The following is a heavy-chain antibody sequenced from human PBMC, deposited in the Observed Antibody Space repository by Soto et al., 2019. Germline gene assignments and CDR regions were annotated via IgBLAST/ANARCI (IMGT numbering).Heavy chain of an antibody. CDR3: ARAIEARPRYYGMDV. CDR2: ISSNGGST. D-gene: IGHD6-6*01. CDR1: GFTFSSYS. Sequence: XGSLRLSCSASGFTFSSYSMHWVRQAPGKGLEYVSAISSNGGSTYYADSVKGRFTISRDNSKNSLYLQMNSLRAEDTAVYYCARAIEARPRYYGMDVWGQGTTVTVSS. J-gene: IGHJ6*02. V-gene: IGHV3-64*04.